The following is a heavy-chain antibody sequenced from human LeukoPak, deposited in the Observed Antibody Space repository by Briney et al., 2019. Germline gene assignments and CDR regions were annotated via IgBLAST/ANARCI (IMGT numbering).Heavy chain of an antibody. CDR3: ARVSATVVVPAAINYYYGMDV. D-gene: IGHD2-2*01. CDR2: INHSGST. J-gene: IGHJ6*02. V-gene: IGHV4-34*01. Sequence: PSETLSLTCAVYGGSFSGYYWSWIRQPPGKGLEWIGEINHSGSTNYNPSLKSRVTISVDTSKNQFSLKLSSVTAADTAVYYCARVSATVVVPAAINYYYGMDVWGQGTTVTVSS. CDR1: GGSFSGYY.